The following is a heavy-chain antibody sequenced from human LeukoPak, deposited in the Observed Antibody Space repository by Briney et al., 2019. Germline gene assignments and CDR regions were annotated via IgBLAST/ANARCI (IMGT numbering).Heavy chain of an antibody. D-gene: IGHD6-19*01. J-gene: IGHJ4*02. Sequence: PSGTLSLTCAVSGGSISSSNWWSWVRQPPGKGLEWIGETYHSGSTNYNPSLKSRVTISVDKSKNQFSLKLSSVTAADTAVYYCAREAGYSSGWYADYWGQGTLVTVSS. CDR2: TYHSGST. CDR3: AREAGYSSGWYADY. V-gene: IGHV4-4*02. CDR1: GGSISSSNW.